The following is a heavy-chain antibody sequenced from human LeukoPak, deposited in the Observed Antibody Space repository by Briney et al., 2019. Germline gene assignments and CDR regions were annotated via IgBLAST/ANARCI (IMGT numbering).Heavy chain of an antibody. CDR2: INHSGST. CDR1: GGSFSGYY. CDR3: ARARQLLWFGELLFGWFDP. J-gene: IGHJ5*02. D-gene: IGHD3-10*01. Sequence: SETLSLTXAVYGGSFSGYYWSWIRQPPGKGLEWIGEINHSGSTNYNPSLKSRVTISVDTSKNQFSLKLSSVTAADTAVYYCARARQLLWFGELLFGWFDPWGQGTLVTVSS. V-gene: IGHV4-34*01.